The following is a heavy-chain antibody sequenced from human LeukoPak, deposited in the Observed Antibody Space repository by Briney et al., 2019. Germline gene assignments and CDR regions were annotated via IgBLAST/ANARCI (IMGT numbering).Heavy chain of an antibody. CDR1: GYSISSGYY. D-gene: IGHD3-3*01. J-gene: IGHJ5*02. CDR3: ARGSADDVWSGYSPNWFDP. Sequence: SETLSLTCAVSGYSISSGYYWGWIRQPPGKGLEWIGSIYHSGSTYYNPSLKSRVTISVDTSKNQFSLKLSSVTAADTAVYYCARGSADDVWSGYSPNWFDPWGQGTLVTVSS. V-gene: IGHV4-38-2*01. CDR2: IYHSGST.